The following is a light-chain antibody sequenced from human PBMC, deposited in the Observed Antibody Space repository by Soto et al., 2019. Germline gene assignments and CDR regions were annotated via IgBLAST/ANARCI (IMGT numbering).Light chain of an antibody. V-gene: IGLV3-21*02. Sequence: SYELAQPPSMSVAPGQTARITCGGNNIGSKTVHWYQQKAGQAPVLVVYDDSDRPSGIPERFSSSNSGNTATLTISRVEAGDEADYYCQVWDVSTVHYVFGTGTKVTVL. CDR3: QVWDVSTVHYV. CDR1: NIGSKT. CDR2: DDS. J-gene: IGLJ1*01.